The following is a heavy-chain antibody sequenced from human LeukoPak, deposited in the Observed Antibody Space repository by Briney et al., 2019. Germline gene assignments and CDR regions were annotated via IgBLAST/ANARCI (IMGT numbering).Heavy chain of an antibody. D-gene: IGHD3-22*01. CDR2: ISPSGTDI. CDR3: ARDRPTYYYDSSGYYSDAFDI. Sequence: GGSLRLSCAVSGFTFTDTYMTWIRQAPGKGLESLSYISPSGTDISYADSVKGRFTISRDNAKNSLYLQMNSLRAEDTALYYCARDRPTYYYDSSGYYSDAFDIWGQGTMVTVSS. V-gene: IGHV3-11*01. J-gene: IGHJ3*02. CDR1: GFTFTDTY.